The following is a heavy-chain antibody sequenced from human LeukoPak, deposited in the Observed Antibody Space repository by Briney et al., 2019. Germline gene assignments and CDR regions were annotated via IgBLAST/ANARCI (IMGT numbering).Heavy chain of an antibody. CDR2: IQSDGSSK. CDR1: GFAFSTYG. CDR3: AKGLYAGGNTFFDY. V-gene: IGHV3-30*02. Sequence: QSGGSLRLSCAASGFAFSTYGMHWVRQGPGKGLEWVSFIQSDGSSKHYAGSVKGRFTISRDNSKNTVYLQMNSLRVDDTAVFYCAKGLYAGGNTFFDYWGQGTLVIVSS. D-gene: IGHD4-23*01. J-gene: IGHJ4*02.